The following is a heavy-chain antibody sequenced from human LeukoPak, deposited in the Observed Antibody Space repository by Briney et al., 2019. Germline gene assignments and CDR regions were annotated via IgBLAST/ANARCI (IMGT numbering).Heavy chain of an antibody. J-gene: IGHJ6*02. CDR2: IYYSGST. CDR3: ARGQGADNGMDV. V-gene: IGHV4-30-4*01. CDR1: GGSISSGDYY. Sequence: RPSQSLSLTCTVSGGSISSGDYYWSWIRQPPGKVLEWIGYIYYSGSTYYNPSLKSRVTISVDTSKNQFSLKLSSVTAADTAVYYCARGQGADNGMDVWGQGTTVTVSS. D-gene: IGHD6-19*01.